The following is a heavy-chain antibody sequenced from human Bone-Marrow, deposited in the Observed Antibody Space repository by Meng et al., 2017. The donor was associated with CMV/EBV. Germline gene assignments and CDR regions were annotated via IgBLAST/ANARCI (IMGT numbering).Heavy chain of an antibody. V-gene: IGHV4-61*01. CDR1: GGSISGGSISTYS. J-gene: IGHJ4*02. CDR2: IYYSGST. D-gene: IGHD6-13*01. Sequence: ETLSLTCTVSGGSISGGSISTYSWTWIRQPPGKGLEWIGYIYYSGSTNYNPSLKSRVTISVDTSKNQFSLKLTSVTAADTAVYYCARDNSSSWSRRGYYFDYWGQGTLVTVSS. CDR3: ARDNSSSWSRRGYYFDY.